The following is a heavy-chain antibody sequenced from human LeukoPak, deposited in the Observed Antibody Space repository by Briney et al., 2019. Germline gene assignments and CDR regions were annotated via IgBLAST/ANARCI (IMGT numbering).Heavy chain of an antibody. V-gene: IGHV3-30*02. Sequence: GGSQRLSCAASGFTFSHYGMHWVRQAPGKGLEWVAFTRYDESLKYYAGSVRGRFTISRDNSKNTLYLQMNSLRTEDTAIYYCTKYRSGNFDYYPDLDSWGQGILVTVSS. CDR2: TRYDESLK. CDR1: GFTFSHYG. CDR3: TKYRSGNFDYYPDLDS. J-gene: IGHJ4*02. D-gene: IGHD3-9*01.